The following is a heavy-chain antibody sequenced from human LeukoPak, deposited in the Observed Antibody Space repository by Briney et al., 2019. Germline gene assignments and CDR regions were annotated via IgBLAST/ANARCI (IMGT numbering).Heavy chain of an antibody. D-gene: IGHD3-10*01. CDR2: IYTSGST. CDR1: GGSISSSSYY. CDR3: ARHDWYYYGPDY. J-gene: IGHJ4*02. V-gene: IGHV4-61*05. Sequence: SETLSLTCTVSGGSISSSSYYWGWIRQPPGKGLEWIGYIYTSGSTNYNPSLKSRVTMSVDTSKNQISLNLTSVTAADTAIYYCARHDWYYYGPDYWGQGSLVTVSS.